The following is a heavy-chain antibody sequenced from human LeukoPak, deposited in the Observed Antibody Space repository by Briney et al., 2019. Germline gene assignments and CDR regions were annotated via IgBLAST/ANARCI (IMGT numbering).Heavy chain of an antibody. CDR1: RFTFSNYW. CDR2: IKQDGSEK. J-gene: IGHJ4*02. D-gene: IGHD3-3*01. Sequence: GGSLRLSCVASRFTFSNYWMSWVRQAPGKGLEWVANIKQDGSEKYYVDSVKGRFTISRDNAKNTLYLQMNSLRAEDTAVYYCARFTFYDFWSGYYDQHPFDYWGQGTLVTVSS. CDR3: ARFTFYDFWSGYYDQHPFDY. V-gene: IGHV3-7*01.